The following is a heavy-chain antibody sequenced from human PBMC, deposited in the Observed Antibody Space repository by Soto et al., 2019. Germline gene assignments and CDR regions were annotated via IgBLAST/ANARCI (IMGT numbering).Heavy chain of an antibody. CDR1: GFTFSSYA. V-gene: IGHV3-23*01. D-gene: IGHD2-2*01. CDR3: AKRDIVVVPAARNYYYGMDV. Sequence: EVQLLESGGGLVQPGGSLRLSCAASGFTFSSYAMSWVRQAPGKGLEWVSAISGSGGSTYYADSVKGRFTISRDNSKNTLYLQMNSLRAADTAVYYCAKRDIVVVPAARNYYYGMDVRAQGTTVTVSS. J-gene: IGHJ6*02. CDR2: ISGSGGST.